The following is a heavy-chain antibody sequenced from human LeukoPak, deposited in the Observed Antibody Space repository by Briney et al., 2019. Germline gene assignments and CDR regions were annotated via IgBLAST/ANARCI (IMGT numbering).Heavy chain of an antibody. V-gene: IGHV4-39*01. CDR1: GGSISSSSYY. J-gene: IGHJ5*02. CDR2: IYYSGGT. Sequence: SETLSLTCTVSGGSISSSSYYWGWIRQPPGKGLEWVGSIYYSGGTYYNPSLKSRVNISVDTSKNQSSLKLSSVTAADTAVYSCARTPSGYLANWFDPWGQGTLVTVSS. CDR3: ARTPSGYLANWFDP. D-gene: IGHD3-22*01.